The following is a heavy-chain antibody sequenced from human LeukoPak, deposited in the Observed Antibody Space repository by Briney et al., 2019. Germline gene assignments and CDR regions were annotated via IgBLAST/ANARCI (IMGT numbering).Heavy chain of an antibody. Sequence: GGSLRLSCAASGFTFSSYGMSWVRQAPGKGLEWASAISGSGGSTYYADSVKGRFTISRDNSKNTLYLQMNSLRAEDTAIYYCAKTMDTAMDPFDYWGQGTLVTVSS. D-gene: IGHD5-18*01. V-gene: IGHV3-23*01. CDR3: AKTMDTAMDPFDY. CDR2: ISGSGGST. CDR1: GFTFSSYG. J-gene: IGHJ4*02.